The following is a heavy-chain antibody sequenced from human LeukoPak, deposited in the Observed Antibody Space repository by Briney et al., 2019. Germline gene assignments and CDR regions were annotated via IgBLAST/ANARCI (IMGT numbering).Heavy chain of an antibody. CDR3: ARRKGGYSEH. V-gene: IGHV4-39*01. J-gene: IGHJ1*01. CDR2: INYSGTT. D-gene: IGHD2-15*01. Sequence: TSETLSLTCTVSGGSISSSLYYWGWIRQPPGKGLEWVGSINYSGTTYYNSSLKSRVSISVDTSKNQFSLKLSSVTAADTAVYYCARRKGGYSEHGGQGTLVTVSS. CDR1: GGSISSSLYY.